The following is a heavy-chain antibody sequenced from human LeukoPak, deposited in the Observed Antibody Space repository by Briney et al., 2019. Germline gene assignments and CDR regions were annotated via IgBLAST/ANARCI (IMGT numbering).Heavy chain of an antibody. D-gene: IGHD2-2*01. CDR1: SGSISSYY. J-gene: IGHJ5*02. V-gene: IGHV4-59*01. CDR2: IYYSGST. CDR3: ARSAKYQLLLVGWFDP. Sequence: PSETLSLTCTVSSGSISSYYWSWIRQPPGKGLEWIGYIYYSGSTNYNPSLKSRVTISVDTSKNQFSLKLSSVTAADTAVYYCARSAKYQLLLVGWFDPWGQGTLVTVSS.